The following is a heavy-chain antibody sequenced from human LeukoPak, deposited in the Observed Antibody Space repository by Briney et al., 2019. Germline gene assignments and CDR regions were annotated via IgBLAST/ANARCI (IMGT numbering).Heavy chain of an antibody. CDR3: ARLWSFSGWYLDVY. Sequence: SETLSLTCAVDGGSFSGYYWSWIRQPPGKGLEWIGEINHSGSTNYNPSLKSRVNISVDTSKNQFSLRLSSVTVADTAVYYCARLWSFSGWYLDVYWGQGTLVTVSS. D-gene: IGHD6-19*01. CDR2: INHSGST. V-gene: IGHV4-34*01. J-gene: IGHJ4*02. CDR1: GGSFSGYY.